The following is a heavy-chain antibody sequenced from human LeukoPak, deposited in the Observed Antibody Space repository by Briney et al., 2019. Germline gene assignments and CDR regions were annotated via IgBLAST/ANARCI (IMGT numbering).Heavy chain of an antibody. V-gene: IGHV4-59*12. D-gene: IGHD6-13*01. J-gene: IGHJ4*02. Sequence: SETLSLTCTVSGGSISSYYWSWIRQPPGKGLEWIGYIYYSGSINYNPSLKSRVTMSVDTSKNQFSLKLSSVTAADTAVYYCVAAAGKPYFDYWGQGTLVTVSS. CDR1: GGSISSYY. CDR3: VAAAGKPYFDY. CDR2: IYYSGSI.